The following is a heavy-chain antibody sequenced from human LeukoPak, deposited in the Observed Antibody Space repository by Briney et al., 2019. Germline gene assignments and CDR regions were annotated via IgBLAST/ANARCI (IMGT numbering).Heavy chain of an antibody. D-gene: IGHD3-10*01. CDR3: TTDTGGSGSYYIDY. V-gene: IGHV3-15*01. Sequence: GGSLRLPCAASGFTFSNAWMSWVRQAPGKGLVWVGRIKRKTDGGTTDYAAPVKGRFTISRDDSKNTLYLHMNSLKTEDTAVYFCTTDTGGSGSYYIDYWGQGTLVTVSS. CDR2: IKRKTDGGTT. J-gene: IGHJ4*02. CDR1: GFTFSNAW.